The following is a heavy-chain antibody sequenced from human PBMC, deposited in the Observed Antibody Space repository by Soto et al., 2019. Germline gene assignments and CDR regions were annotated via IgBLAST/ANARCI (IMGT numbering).Heavy chain of an antibody. Sequence: QLQLQESGPGLVKPSETLSLTCTVSGGSISSGSYYWGWIRQPPGKVLEWIGSINYSGSTYYNPSLKRRFTVSVDTSKNQFSLKLSSVTATDTAVYYCARRMSYQFAHWGQGTLVTVSS. CDR1: GGSISSGSYY. CDR3: ARRMSYQFAH. V-gene: IGHV4-39*01. D-gene: IGHD3-16*02. CDR2: INYSGST. J-gene: IGHJ4*02.